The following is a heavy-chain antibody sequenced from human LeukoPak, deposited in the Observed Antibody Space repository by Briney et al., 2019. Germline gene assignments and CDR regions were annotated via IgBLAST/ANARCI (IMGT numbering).Heavy chain of an antibody. V-gene: IGHV4-61*02. CDR1: GGSISSGSYY. CDR3: ARDGINV. CDR2: IYTSGST. J-gene: IGHJ6*04. Sequence: PSQTLSLTCTVSGGSISSGSYYWSWIRQPAGKGLEWIGRIYTSGSTNYNPSLKSRVTISVDTSKNQFSLKLSSVTAADTAVYYCARDGINVWGKGTTVTVSS.